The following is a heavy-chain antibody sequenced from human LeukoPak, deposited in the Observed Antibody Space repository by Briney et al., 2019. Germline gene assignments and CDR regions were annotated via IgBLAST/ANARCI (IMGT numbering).Heavy chain of an antibody. V-gene: IGHV4-4*07. J-gene: IGHJ4*02. D-gene: IGHD3-10*01. CDR3: ARALLNYYGSGDYFDY. CDR2: IYTSGST. Sequence: SETLSLTCTVSGGSISSYYWSWIRQPAGQGMDWIWRIYTSGSTNYNPSLKSRVSMSVDTSKNQFSLKLSSVTAADTAVYYCARALLNYYGSGDYFDYWGQGTLVTVSS. CDR1: GGSISSYY.